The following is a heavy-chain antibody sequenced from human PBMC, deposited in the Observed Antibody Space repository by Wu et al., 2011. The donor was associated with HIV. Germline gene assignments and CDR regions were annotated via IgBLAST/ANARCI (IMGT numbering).Heavy chain of an antibody. V-gene: IGHV1-69*11. D-gene: IGHD2-2*01. CDR2: IIPILDTT. CDR1: GGIFSSSG. J-gene: IGHJ2*01. CDR3: ARGGVVVVPAVTRNWYFDL. Sequence: QVQLVQSGAELKKPGSSVKVSCKASGGIFSSSGISWVRQAPGQGLEWMGRIIPILDTTTYAQRFQGRVTITADESTSTVYMELNSLRSEDTAVFYCARGGVVVVPAVTRNWYFDLWAVAPWSLSPQ.